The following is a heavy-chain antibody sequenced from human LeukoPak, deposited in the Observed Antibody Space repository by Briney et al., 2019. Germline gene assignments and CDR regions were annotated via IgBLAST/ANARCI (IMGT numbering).Heavy chain of an antibody. CDR1: GGSISSSNW. Sequence: SETLSLTCAVSGGSISSSNWWSWVRQPPGQGLEWIGEIYHSGSTNYNPSLKSRVTISVDKSKNQFSLKLSSVTAADTAVYYCARGPLDYCSGGSCYYFDYWGQGTLVTVSS. CDR2: IYHSGST. CDR3: ARGPLDYCSGGSCYYFDY. V-gene: IGHV4-4*02. D-gene: IGHD2-15*01. J-gene: IGHJ4*02.